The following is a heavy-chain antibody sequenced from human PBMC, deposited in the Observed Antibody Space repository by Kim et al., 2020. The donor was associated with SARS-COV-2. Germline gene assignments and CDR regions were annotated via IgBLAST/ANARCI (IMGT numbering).Heavy chain of an antibody. CDR3: ATDLAQWLASRYFYGMDV. J-gene: IGHJ6*01. Sequence: GGSLRLSCAASGCTFRNYALHWVRQAPGKGPEWVSVISHDGTNKYYSDSVKGRFTISRDNSKDTPYLHMNSLRIDDTALYYFATDLAQWLASRYFYGMDV. CDR1: GCTFRNYA. D-gene: IGHD6-19*01. V-gene: IGHV3-30-3*01. CDR2: ISHDGTNK.